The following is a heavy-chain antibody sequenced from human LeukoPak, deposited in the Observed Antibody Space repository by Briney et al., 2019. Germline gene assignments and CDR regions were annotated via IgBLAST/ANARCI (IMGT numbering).Heavy chain of an antibody. CDR1: GFTFGDYA. Sequence: SLRLSCTAFGFTFGDYAMSWVRQAPGKGPEWVGFIRRKANAGTTEYAASVKGRFTISRDDSKSIAYLQMNSLKTEDTAVYYCTSGLYYDSWSDLFDYWGQGTLVTVSS. V-gene: IGHV3-49*04. D-gene: IGHD3-3*01. J-gene: IGHJ4*02. CDR2: IRRKANAGTT. CDR3: TSGLYYDSWSDLFDY.